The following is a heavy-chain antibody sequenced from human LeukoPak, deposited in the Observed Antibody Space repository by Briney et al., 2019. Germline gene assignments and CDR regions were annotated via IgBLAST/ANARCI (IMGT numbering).Heavy chain of an antibody. CDR2: IRYDGSNK. D-gene: IGHD2-2*01. CDR1: GFTFSSYG. V-gene: IGHV3-30*02. CDR3: AKRDVVAPPGDYYYYYYMDV. Sequence: PGGSLRLSCAASGFTFSSYGMHWVRQAPGKGLEWVAFIRYDGSNKYYADSVKGRFTISRDNSKNTLYLQMNSLRAEDTAVYYCAKRDVVAPPGDYYYYYYMDVWGKGTTVTVSS. J-gene: IGHJ6*03.